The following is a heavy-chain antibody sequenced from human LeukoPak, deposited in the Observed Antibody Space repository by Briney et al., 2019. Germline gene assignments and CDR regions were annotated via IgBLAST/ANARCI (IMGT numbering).Heavy chain of an antibody. J-gene: IGHJ4*02. CDR1: GYTFTGYY. CDR2: INPNSGGT. CDR3: ARVAYEVDYDDPSGY. D-gene: IGHD4-17*01. Sequence: ASVKVSCKASGYTFTGYYMHWVRQAPGQGLEWMGWINPNSGGTNYAQKFQGRVTMTRDTSISTAYMELSRLRSDDTAVYYCARVAYEVDYDDPSGYWGQGTLVTVSS. V-gene: IGHV1-2*02.